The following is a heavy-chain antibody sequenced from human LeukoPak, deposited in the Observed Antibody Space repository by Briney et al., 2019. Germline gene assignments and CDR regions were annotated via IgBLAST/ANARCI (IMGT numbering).Heavy chain of an antibody. Sequence: SETLSLTCSVSGYSISSGYYWGWIRPSPGKGLEWIGSIYHSGNTYYNPSLKSRVTISVDTSKNQVSLKLSSVTAADTAVYYCARVIAAAGPGGNWFDLWGQGTLVTVSS. CDR3: ARVIAAAGPGGNWFDL. CDR1: GYSISSGYY. J-gene: IGHJ5*02. CDR2: IYHSGNT. D-gene: IGHD6-13*01. V-gene: IGHV4-38-2*02.